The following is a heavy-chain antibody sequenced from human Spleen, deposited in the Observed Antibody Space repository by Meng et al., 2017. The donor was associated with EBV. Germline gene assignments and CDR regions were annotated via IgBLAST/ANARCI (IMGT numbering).Heavy chain of an antibody. V-gene: IGHV4-30-2*01. CDR3: ARDQPGWFDP. CDR1: GDSITSGGYS. J-gene: IGHJ5*02. CDR2: IYHSGTT. D-gene: IGHD1-14*01. Sequence: QLQLQGSGPGLVRPSQTLSLTCTVSGDSITSGGYSWTWIRQTPGKGLEWIGNIYHSGTTYYNPSLKSRVTLSVDTSANQFSLKLTSLTAADTAVYYCARDQPGWFDPWGQGTLVTVSS.